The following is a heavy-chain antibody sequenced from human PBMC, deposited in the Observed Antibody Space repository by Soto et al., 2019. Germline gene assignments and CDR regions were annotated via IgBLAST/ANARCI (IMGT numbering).Heavy chain of an antibody. CDR3: ARDRTDSGYYTNWLDP. J-gene: IGHJ5*02. CDR1: GGTFGSDA. V-gene: IGHV1-69*13. Sequence: GASVKVSCKASGGTFGSDAITWVRQAPGQGLEWVGRIIPIFGTTNYAQNLQCRVTISADESTLTSYMELHSLTSDDTALYYCARDRTDSGYYTNWLDPWGQGTQVTVSS. D-gene: IGHD3-22*01. CDR2: IIPIFGTT.